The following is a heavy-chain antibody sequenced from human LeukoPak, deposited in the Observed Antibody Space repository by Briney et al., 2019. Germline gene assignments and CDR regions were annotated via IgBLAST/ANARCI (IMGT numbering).Heavy chain of an antibody. CDR2: IWYDGSNK. Sequence: GRSLRLSCAASGFTFSSYGMHWVRQAPGKGLEWVAVIWYDGSNKYYADSVKGRFTISRDNSKNTLYLQMNSLRAEDTAVYYCARATVVSTMDYRGQGTLVTVSS. CDR1: GFTFSSYG. J-gene: IGHJ4*02. D-gene: IGHD4-23*01. CDR3: ARATVVSTMDY. V-gene: IGHV3-33*01.